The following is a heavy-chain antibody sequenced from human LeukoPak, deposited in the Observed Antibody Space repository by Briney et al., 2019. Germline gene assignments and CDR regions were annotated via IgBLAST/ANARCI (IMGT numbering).Heavy chain of an antibody. CDR2: INWNGGST. J-gene: IGHJ4*02. D-gene: IGHD2-15*01. V-gene: IGHV3-20*04. Sequence: PGGSLRLSCSASAFTFDDYGMSWVRQAPGKGLEWVSGINWNGGSTGYADSVKGRFTISRDNAKNSLYLQMNSLRAEDTALYYCARGYCSGGSCYPSDYWGQGTLVTVSS. CDR1: AFTFDDYG. CDR3: ARGYCSGGSCYPSDY.